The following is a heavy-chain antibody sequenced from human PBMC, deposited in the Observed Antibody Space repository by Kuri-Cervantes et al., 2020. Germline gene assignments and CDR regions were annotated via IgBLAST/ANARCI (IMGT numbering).Heavy chain of an antibody. CDR1: GFTFSNYW. CDR3: AMALGDPLGC. CDR2: IKQDGTEK. J-gene: IGHJ4*02. D-gene: IGHD2-21*01. Sequence: GESLKISCAASGFTFSNYWMSWVRQAPGKGLEWVSNIKQDGTEKYYVDSVRGRFTVSRDNAKNSLYLQMSSLRAEDTAVYYSAMALGDPLGCWGQGTLVTVSS. V-gene: IGHV3-7*01.